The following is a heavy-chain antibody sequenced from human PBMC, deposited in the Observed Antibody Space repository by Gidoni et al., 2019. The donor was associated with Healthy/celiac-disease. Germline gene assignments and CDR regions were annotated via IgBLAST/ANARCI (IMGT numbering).Heavy chain of an antibody. CDR1: GGSISSSSYY. J-gene: IGHJ4*02. CDR2: IYYSGST. CDR3: ARLSSGWSHYYFDY. V-gene: IGHV4-39*01. Sequence: QLQLQESGPGLVKPSETLSLTCTVSGGSISSSSYYWGWIRQPPGKGLEWIGSIYYSGSTYYNPSLKSRVTISVDTSKNQFSLKLSSVTAADTAVYYCARLSSGWSHYYFDYWGQGTLVTVSS. D-gene: IGHD6-19*01.